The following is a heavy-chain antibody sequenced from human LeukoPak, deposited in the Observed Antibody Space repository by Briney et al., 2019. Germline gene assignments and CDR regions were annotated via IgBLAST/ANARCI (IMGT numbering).Heavy chain of an antibody. J-gene: IGHJ4*02. Sequence: SETLSLTCAVSGGSISSYYWSWIRQPPGKGLEWIGYIYYSGSTNYNPSLKSRVTISVDTSKNQFSLKLSSVTAADTAVYYCARAHPVQRYSYRAPSFDYWGQGTLVTVSS. D-gene: IGHD5-18*01. CDR3: ARAHPVQRYSYRAPSFDY. V-gene: IGHV4-59*08. CDR1: GGSISSYY. CDR2: IYYSGST.